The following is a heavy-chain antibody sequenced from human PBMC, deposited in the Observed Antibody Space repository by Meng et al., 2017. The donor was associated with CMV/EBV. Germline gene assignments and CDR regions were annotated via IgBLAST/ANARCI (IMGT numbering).Heavy chain of an antibody. D-gene: IGHD6-13*01. J-gene: IGHJ5*02. CDR1: GYTFTSYD. V-gene: IGHV1-8*01. CDR2: MNPNSGNT. CDR3: ARGPYSSSWYGYWFDP. Sequence: SGYTFTSYDINWVRQATGQGLEWMGWMNPNSGNTGYAQKFQDRVTMTRNTSISTAYMELSSLRSEDTAVYYCARGPYSSSWYGYWFDPWGQGTLVTVSS.